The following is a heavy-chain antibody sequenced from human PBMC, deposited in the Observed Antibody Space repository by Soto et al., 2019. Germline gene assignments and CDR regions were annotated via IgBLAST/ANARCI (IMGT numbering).Heavy chain of an antibody. D-gene: IGHD6-6*01. CDR1: GFTFSSYA. CDR2: ISGSGGST. V-gene: IGHV3-23*01. J-gene: IGHJ6*02. Sequence: EVQLLESGGGLVQPGGSLRLSCAASGFTFSSYAMSWVRQATGKGLEWVSAISGSGGSTYYADSVKGRFTISRDNSKNTLYLDMNSLRAEYTAVYYCAKVPFARPGIAARPFGMDVWGQGTTVTVSS. CDR3: AKVPFARPGIAARPFGMDV.